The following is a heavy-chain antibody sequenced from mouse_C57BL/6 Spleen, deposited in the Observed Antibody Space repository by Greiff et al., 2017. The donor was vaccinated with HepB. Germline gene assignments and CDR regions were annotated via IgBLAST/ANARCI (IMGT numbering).Heavy chain of an antibody. D-gene: IGHD1-1*01. CDR2: FHPYNDDT. CDR1: GYTFTTYP. Sequence: VQLRQSGAELVKPGASVKMSCKASGYTFTTYPIEWMKQNHGKSLEWIGNFHPYNDDTKYNEKFKGKAKLTVEKSSSTVYLELSRLTSDDSAVYYCARGYYGSSPYWYFDVWGTGTTVTVSS. V-gene: IGHV1-47*01. J-gene: IGHJ1*03. CDR3: ARGYYGSSPYWYFDV.